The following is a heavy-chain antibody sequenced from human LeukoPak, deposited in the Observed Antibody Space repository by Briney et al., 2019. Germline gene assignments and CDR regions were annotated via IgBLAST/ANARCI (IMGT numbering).Heavy chain of an antibody. J-gene: IGHJ2*01. V-gene: IGHV3-30*18. Sequence: PGGSLRLSCAASGFTFRSYGMHWVRQAPGKGLEWVPVISYDGSNKSYGDSVKGRFTISRDNSKNTLYLQMNSLRAEDTAVYYCAKDASPTVTTAYWYFDRWGRGALVTVSS. CDR2: ISYDGSNK. CDR3: AKDASPTVTTAYWYFDR. D-gene: IGHD4-17*01. CDR1: GFTFRSYG.